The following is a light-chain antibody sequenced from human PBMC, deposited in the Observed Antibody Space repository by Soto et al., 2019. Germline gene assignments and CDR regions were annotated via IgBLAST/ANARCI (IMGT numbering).Light chain of an antibody. J-gene: IGKJ1*01. CDR2: DAS. CDR1: RISNNY. Sequence: DIQTTQSPSTLSASVGDRVTITCRARRISNNYLAWYQQKPGKAPKLLIYDASSLESGVPARFSGSGSGTEFTLTISSLQPDDYATYYCQQYSSYSRTFGQGTKVDI. CDR3: QQYSSYSRT. V-gene: IGKV1-5*01.